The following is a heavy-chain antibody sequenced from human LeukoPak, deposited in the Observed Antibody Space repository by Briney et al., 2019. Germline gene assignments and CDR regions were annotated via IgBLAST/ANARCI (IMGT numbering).Heavy chain of an antibody. CDR3: ARDGSGYYYDAFDF. Sequence: GGSLRLSCAASGFIFSGYSMNWVRQAPGKGLEWVSSISSSSSSIYYADSVKGRFTISRDNTKKSLYLQMNSLRAEDTAVYYCARDGSGYYYDAFDFWGQGTMVTVSS. V-gene: IGHV3-21*01. J-gene: IGHJ3*01. D-gene: IGHD3-22*01. CDR1: GFIFSGYS. CDR2: ISSSSSSI.